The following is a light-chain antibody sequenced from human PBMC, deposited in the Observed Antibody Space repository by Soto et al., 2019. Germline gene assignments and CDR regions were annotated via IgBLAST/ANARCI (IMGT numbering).Light chain of an antibody. J-gene: IGKJ1*01. CDR2: GAS. CDR1: QSVSSTY. CDR3: QQYGSSPRT. Sequence: EIVLTQSPGTLSLFPGERATFSCRASQSVSSTYLAWYQQKPGQPPRLLIYGASSRATGIPDRFSGSGSGRDFTLTISRLEPEDLAVYYCQQYGSSPRTFGQGTKVEIK. V-gene: IGKV3-20*01.